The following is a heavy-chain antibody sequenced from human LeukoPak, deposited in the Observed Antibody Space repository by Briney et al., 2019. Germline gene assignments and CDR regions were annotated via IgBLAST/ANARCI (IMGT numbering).Heavy chain of an antibody. CDR3: ASGTIVGARGADN. CDR1: GFIFSTSS. Sequence: GGSLRLSCSASGFIFSTSSMKWFRQAPGKALEWVSAISGTSVHIYYADSVKGRFTISRDNVKESLYLHMNSLRAEDTAVYYCASGTIVGARGADNWGQGTLVTGSS. J-gene: IGHJ4*02. D-gene: IGHD1-26*01. CDR2: ISGTSVHI. V-gene: IGHV3-21*01.